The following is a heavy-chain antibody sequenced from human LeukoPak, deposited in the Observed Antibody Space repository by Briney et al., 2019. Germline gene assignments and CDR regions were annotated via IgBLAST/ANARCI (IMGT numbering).Heavy chain of an antibody. D-gene: IGHD3-22*01. J-gene: IGHJ4*02. CDR2: INHSGST. Sequence: SETLSLTCAVYGGSFSGYYWSWIRQPPGKGLQWIGEINHSGSTNYNPSLKSRVTISVDTSKNQFSLKLSSVTAADTAVYYCARGDYYDSSGYSRFLDYWGQGTLVTVSS. V-gene: IGHV4-34*01. CDR3: ARGDYYDSSGYSRFLDY. CDR1: GGSFSGYY.